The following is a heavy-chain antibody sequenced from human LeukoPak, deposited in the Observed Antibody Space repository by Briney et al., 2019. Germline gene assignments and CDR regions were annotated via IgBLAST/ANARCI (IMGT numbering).Heavy chain of an antibody. J-gene: IGHJ5*02. CDR3: ARGRYPNWLDP. CDR2: ISAYNGNT. Sequence: GASVKVSCKASGYTFTSYGISWVRQAPGQGLEWMGWISAYNGNTNYAQKLQGRVTVTTDESTSTAYMELSNLRSDDTAVYYCARGRYPNWLDPWGQGTLVTVSS. D-gene: IGHD1-1*01. CDR1: GYTFTSYG. V-gene: IGHV1-18*01.